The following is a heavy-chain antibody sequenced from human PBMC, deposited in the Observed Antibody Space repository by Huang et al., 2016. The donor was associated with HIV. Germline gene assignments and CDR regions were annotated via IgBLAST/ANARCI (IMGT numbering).Heavy chain of an antibody. J-gene: IGHJ4*02. CDR1: GFTFTNYG. Sequence: QVQLVQSGAEVKRPGASLKVSCKTSGFTFTNYGFSWVRQAPGQGLEWLGWVSADSGEINEEVKFEGRVSMTTDTTSGTAYMELRRLTSDDTATYYCVRESLYVGDFLFDHWGQGTPVTVSA. V-gene: IGHV1-18*04. CDR3: VRESLYVGDFLFDH. CDR2: VSADSGEI. D-gene: IGHD3-10*01.